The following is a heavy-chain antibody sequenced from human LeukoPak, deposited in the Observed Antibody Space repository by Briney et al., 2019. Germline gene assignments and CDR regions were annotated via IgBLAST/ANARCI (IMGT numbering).Heavy chain of an antibody. CDR3: AKPRRGYDIFDY. V-gene: IGHV3-23*01. CDR1: GFTVSDNY. D-gene: IGHD5-12*01. J-gene: IGHJ4*02. Sequence: GGSLRLSCVASGFTVSDNYMTWVRQAPGKGLEWVSGISGSGGSTYYADSVKGRLTISRDNSKNTLYLQMNSLRAEDTAIYYCAKPRRGYDIFDYWGQGTLVTVS. CDR2: ISGSGGST.